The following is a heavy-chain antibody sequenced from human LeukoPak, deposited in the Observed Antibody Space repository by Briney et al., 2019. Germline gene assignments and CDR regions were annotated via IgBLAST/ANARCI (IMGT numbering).Heavy chain of an antibody. D-gene: IGHD5-12*01. CDR1: GYSFASYW. V-gene: IGHV5-51*01. Sequence: GESLKISCKGSGYSFASYWIGWVRQMPGKGLEWMGIIYPGDSDTRYSPSFQGQVTISADKSISTAYLQWSSLKASDTAMYYCARHISLGYSGYGRPYYYYMDVWGKGTTVTISS. CDR2: IYPGDSDT. CDR3: ARHISLGYSGYGRPYYYYMDV. J-gene: IGHJ6*03.